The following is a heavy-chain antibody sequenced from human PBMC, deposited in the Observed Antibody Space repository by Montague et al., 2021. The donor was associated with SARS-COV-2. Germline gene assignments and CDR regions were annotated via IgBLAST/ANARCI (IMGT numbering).Heavy chain of an antibody. CDR2: IGSSTNII. J-gene: IGHJ3*01. D-gene: IGHD6-6*01. V-gene: IGHV3-48*04. CDR1: GFTFSSYS. Sequence: SLRLSCAASGFTFSSYSVNWVRQAPGKGLEWISYIGSSTNIIYCADSVKGRFTISRDNARNSLYLQMNSLRVDDTAVYYCAKDLVLRAARPDALDVWGQGTVVTVSS. CDR3: AKDLVLRAARPDALDV.